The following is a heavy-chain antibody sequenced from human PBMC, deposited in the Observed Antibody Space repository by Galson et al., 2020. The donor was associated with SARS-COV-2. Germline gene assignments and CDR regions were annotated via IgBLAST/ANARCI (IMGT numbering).Heavy chain of an antibody. CDR1: GFTFSSYA. CDR2: ISYDGSNK. Sequence: TGGSLRLSCAASGFTFSSYAMHWVRQAPGKGLEWVAVISYDGSNKYYADSVKGRFTISRDNSKNTLYLQMNSLRAEDTAVYYCARALGGAYYYGMDVWGQGITVTVSS. D-gene: IGHD1-26*01. CDR3: ARALGGAYYYGMDV. J-gene: IGHJ6*02. V-gene: IGHV3-30-3*01.